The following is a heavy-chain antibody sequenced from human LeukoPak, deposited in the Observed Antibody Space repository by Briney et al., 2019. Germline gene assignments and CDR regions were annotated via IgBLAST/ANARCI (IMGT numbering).Heavy chain of an antibody. CDR2: IYHTGST. V-gene: IGHV4-59*12. CDR1: GGSISSYY. Sequence: SETLSLTCTVSGGSISSYYWSWIRQPPGKGLEWIGEIYHTGSTNYNPSLKSRLTILEDKSKNQFSLKLSSVTAADTAVYYCARDTRGRGRLDGFDIWGQGTMVTVSS. J-gene: IGHJ3*02. D-gene: IGHD3-10*01. CDR3: ARDTRGRGRLDGFDI.